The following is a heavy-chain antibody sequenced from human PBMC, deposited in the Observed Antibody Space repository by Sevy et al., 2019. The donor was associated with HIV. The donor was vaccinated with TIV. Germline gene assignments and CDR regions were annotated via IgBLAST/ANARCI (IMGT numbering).Heavy chain of an antibody. J-gene: IGHJ6*02. V-gene: IGHV3-21*01. CDR1: GFTFSSYS. Sequence: GSLRLSCAASGFTFSSYSMNWVRQAPGKGLEWVSFITSSSHYIYYADSVKGRFTISRDNAKNSLYLQMNSLRAEDTAVHYCASAYDRSGYYYYGMDVWGQGTTVTVSS. CDR3: ASAYDRSGYYYYGMDV. CDR2: ITSSSHYI. D-gene: IGHD3-22*01.